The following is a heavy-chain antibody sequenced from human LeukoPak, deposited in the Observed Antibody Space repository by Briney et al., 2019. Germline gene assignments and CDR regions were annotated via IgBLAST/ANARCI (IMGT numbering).Heavy chain of an antibody. D-gene: IGHD3-22*01. J-gene: IGHJ1*01. V-gene: IGHV4-38-2*02. CDR1: GYSIKSGYS. CDR3: ASPRGDDSGGYYTWYFHH. CDR2: IYHSGSS. Sequence: SETLSLTCTVSGYSIKSGYSWGWIRQPPGKGLEWIGNIYHSGSSFYMSSLKSRLTISVDTSKNQFSLKLISVTAADTAVYFCASPRGDDSGGYYTWYFHHWGQGILVTVSS.